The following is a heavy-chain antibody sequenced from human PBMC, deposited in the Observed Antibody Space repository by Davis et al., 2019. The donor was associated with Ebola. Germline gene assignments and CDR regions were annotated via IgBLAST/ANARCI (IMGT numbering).Heavy chain of an antibody. CDR1: GYTLTELS. D-gene: IGHD3-16*01. CDR2: FDPEQTET. Sequence: ASVKVSCKVSGYTLTELSMHWVRQAPGKGLEWMGGFDPEQTETIYAQRFKGRVTMTEDTSTDTAYMELSSLRSDDTAVYYCAAYRWGGDLDYWGQGTLVTVSS. J-gene: IGHJ4*02. V-gene: IGHV1-24*01. CDR3: AAYRWGGDLDY.